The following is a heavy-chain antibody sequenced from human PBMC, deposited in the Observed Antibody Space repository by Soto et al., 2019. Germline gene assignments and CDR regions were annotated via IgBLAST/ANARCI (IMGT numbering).Heavy chain of an antibody. CDR3: STDQYNWNYYYYYGMDV. V-gene: IGHV1-2*02. CDR1: GYTFTGYY. J-gene: IGHJ6*02. D-gene: IGHD1-20*01. CDR2: INPNSGGT. Sequence: ASVKVSCKASGYTFTGYYMHWVRQAPGQGLEWMGWINPNSGGTNYAQKFQGRVTMTRDTSISTAYMGLSRLRSDDTAVYYCSTDQYNWNYYYYYGMDVWGQGTTVTVSS.